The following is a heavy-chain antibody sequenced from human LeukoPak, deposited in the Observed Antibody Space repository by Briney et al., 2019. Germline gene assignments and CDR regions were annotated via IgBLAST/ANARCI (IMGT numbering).Heavy chain of an antibody. CDR1: GGSISSGSYY. CDR2: IYYGGST. V-gene: IGHV4-39*07. D-gene: IGHD3-22*01. J-gene: IGHJ3*01. Sequence: SETLSLTCTVSGGSISSGSYYWSWIRQPPGKGLEWIGSIYYGGSTYYNASLRSRVTTSVDTSKNQFSLKLSSVTAADTAVYYCAKSTYYYDTFVNAFDFWGQGTVVTVSS. CDR3: AKSTYYYDTFVNAFDF.